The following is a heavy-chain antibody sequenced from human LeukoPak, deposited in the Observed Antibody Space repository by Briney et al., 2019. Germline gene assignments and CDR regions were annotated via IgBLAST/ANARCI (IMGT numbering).Heavy chain of an antibody. CDR1: VFTFSTYW. J-gene: IGHJ5*02. Sequence: GGSLRLSCAASVFTFSTYWMHWVRQAPGKGLGSVSRINGVVSSTSYADTVKGRFTISRDNAKNTLYLQMNSLRAEDTAVYYCARPSGYCSGGSCPRWFDPWGQGTLVTVSS. V-gene: IGHV3-74*01. CDR2: INGVVSST. D-gene: IGHD2-15*01. CDR3: ARPSGYCSGGSCPRWFDP.